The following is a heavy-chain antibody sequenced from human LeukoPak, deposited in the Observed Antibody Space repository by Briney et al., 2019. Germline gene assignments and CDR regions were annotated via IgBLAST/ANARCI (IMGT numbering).Heavy chain of an antibody. J-gene: IGHJ4*02. CDR3: AKDMTGLRDY. CDR1: GFTVSSNY. Sequence: GGSLRLSCAASGFTVSSNYMSWVRQVPGKGLVWVSRINTDGTSTSYADSVKGRFTIARDNAKNTLYLQMNSLRAEDTAIYYCAKDMTGLRDYWGQGTLVTVPS. CDR2: INTDGTST. D-gene: IGHD3-16*01. V-gene: IGHV3-74*01.